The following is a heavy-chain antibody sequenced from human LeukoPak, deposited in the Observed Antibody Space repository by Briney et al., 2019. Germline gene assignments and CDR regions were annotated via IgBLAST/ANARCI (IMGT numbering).Heavy chain of an antibody. V-gene: IGHV3-21*01. Sequence: GGSLRLSCAASGFTFSSYSMNWVRQAPGKGLEWVSSISSSSSYIYYADSVKGRFTISRDNATNSLYLQMNSLRAEDTAVYYCARDRGGYSPEDYWGQGTLVTVSS. CDR1: GFTFSSYS. D-gene: IGHD3-10*01. CDR3: ARDRGGYSPEDY. J-gene: IGHJ4*02. CDR2: ISSSSSYI.